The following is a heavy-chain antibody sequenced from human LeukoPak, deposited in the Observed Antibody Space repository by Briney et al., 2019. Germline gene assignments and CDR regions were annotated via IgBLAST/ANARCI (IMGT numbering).Heavy chain of an antibody. V-gene: IGHV3-23*01. CDR2: ISDNGDIT. CDR1: GFSSNNYA. J-gene: IGHJ4*02. CDR3: SQTGSFYFPFDY. Sequence: GGYLRLTCVASGFSSNNYAMFWVRQAPGQGLEWVSGISDNGDITYYADSVKGLFTVSRDKSKHTLYLELNSLRADDTAVYYCSQTGSFYFPFDYWGQGILVTVSS. D-gene: IGHD5/OR15-5a*01.